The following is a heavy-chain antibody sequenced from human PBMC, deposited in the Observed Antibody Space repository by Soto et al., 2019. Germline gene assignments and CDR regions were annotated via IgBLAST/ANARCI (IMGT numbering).Heavy chain of an antibody. CDR2: IYQSGST. V-gene: IGHV4-4*02. CDR3: TRDTIYGSERSYYYAGMDV. CDR1: GGSISSSNW. Sequence: QVQLQESGPGLVKPSATLSLTCDVSGGSISSSNWWSWVRQHPGKGLEWIGEIYQSGSTNYNPSLMSRLTRSVDRSKNQLPLRLRSGTAADTAVYYCTRDTIYGSERSYYYAGMDVWGRGSTVTVSS. J-gene: IGHJ6*02. D-gene: IGHD3-10*01.